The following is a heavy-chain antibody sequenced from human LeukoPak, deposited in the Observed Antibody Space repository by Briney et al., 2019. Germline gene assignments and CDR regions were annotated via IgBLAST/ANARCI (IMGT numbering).Heavy chain of an antibody. D-gene: IGHD6-13*01. CDR1: GYTFTSYY. Sequence: ASVKVSCKASGYTFTSYYMHWVRQAPGQGLEWMGIINPSGGSTNYAQKFQGGVTMTRDTSTSTVYMELSSLRSEDTAVYHCARSGSWPYYYGMDVWGQGTTVTVSS. CDR3: ARSGSWPYYYGMDV. CDR2: INPSGGST. J-gene: IGHJ6*02. V-gene: IGHV1-46*01.